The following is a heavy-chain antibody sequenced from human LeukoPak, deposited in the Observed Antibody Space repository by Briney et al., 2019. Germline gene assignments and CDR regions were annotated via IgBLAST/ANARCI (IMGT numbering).Heavy chain of an antibody. J-gene: IGHJ4*02. CDR3: ARIAAARLIYFDY. V-gene: IGHV3-7*01. D-gene: IGHD6-6*01. CDR1: GFTFSSYW. Sequence: GGSLRLSCAASGFTFSSYWMSWVRQAPGKGLEWVANIKQDGSEKYYVDSVKGRFTISRDNAKNSLYLQMNGLRAEDTAVYYCARIAAARLIYFDYWGQGTLVTVSS. CDR2: IKQDGSEK.